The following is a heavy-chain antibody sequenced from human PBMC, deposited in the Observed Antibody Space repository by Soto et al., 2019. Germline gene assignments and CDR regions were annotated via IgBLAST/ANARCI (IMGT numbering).Heavy chain of an antibody. CDR2: IYHSGST. D-gene: IGHD6-13*01. Sequence: SETLSRTCAVSGGSISGGVYSWSWIRQPPGKGLEWIGYIYHSGSTYYNPSLKSRVTISVDRSKNQFSLKLSSVTAADTAVYYCARVRQLRYFDYWGQGTLVTVSS. CDR1: GGSISGGVYS. V-gene: IGHV4-30-2*01. CDR3: ARVRQLRYFDY. J-gene: IGHJ4*02.